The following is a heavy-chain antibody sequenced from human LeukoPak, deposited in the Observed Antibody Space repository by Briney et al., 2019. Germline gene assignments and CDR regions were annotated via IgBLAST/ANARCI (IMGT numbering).Heavy chain of an antibody. D-gene: IGHD3-16*01. V-gene: IGHV4-39*01. CDR2: IYYTGST. J-gene: IGHJ4*02. CDR1: GASISRGFSY. Sequence: SGTLSLTCSVSGASISRGFSYWAWIRQPPGKGLEWIGSIYYTGSTHYNSSLKSRVTMSVDTSKNQFSLKLSSVTAADTAVYYCASPLGGFDNWGQGTLVTVSS. CDR3: ASPLGGFDN.